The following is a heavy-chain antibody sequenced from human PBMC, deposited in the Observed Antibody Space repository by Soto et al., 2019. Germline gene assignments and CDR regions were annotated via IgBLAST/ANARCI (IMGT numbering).Heavy chain of an antibody. V-gene: IGHV1-2*02. CDR2: INPNSGGP. J-gene: IGHJ5*02. D-gene: IGHD6-13*01. Sequence: QVQLVQSGAEVKKPGASVKVSCKASGYTFTGYYMHWVRQAPGQGLEWMGWINPNSGGPNYAQKFQGRVTMTRDTSISTAYVEVSRLRSDDTAVYYCARGGPGKAAAGTWFDPWGQGTLVTVSS. CDR3: ARGGPGKAAAGTWFDP. CDR1: GYTFTGYY.